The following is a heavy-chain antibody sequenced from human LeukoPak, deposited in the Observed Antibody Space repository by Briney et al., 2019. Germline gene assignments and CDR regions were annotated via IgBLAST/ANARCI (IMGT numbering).Heavy chain of an antibody. D-gene: IGHD3-3*01. CDR2: INPNSGGT. V-gene: IGHV1-2*02. J-gene: IGHJ3*02. CDR1: GYTFTSYG. CDR3: ARDRSGSQNDAFDI. Sequence: GATAKVSSKVSGYTFTSYGTSGVRQAPGQGLGWMGWINPNSGGTNYAQKFQGRVTMTRDTSISTAYMELSRLSSDDTAVYYCARDRSGSQNDAFDIWGQGTMVTVSS.